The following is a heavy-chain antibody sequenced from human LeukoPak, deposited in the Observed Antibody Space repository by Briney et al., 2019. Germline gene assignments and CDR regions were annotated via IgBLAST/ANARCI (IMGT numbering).Heavy chain of an antibody. CDR3: AGQTDYGDPYFDY. D-gene: IGHD4-17*01. CDR2: IIPIFGTA. Sequence: GSSVKVSCKASGGTFSRYAISWVRQAPGQGLEWMGGIIPIFGTANYAQKFQGRVTITTDESTSTAYMELSSLSPEETAVYYCAGQTDYGDPYFDYWGQGTLVTVSS. V-gene: IGHV1-69*05. CDR1: GGTFSRYA. J-gene: IGHJ4*02.